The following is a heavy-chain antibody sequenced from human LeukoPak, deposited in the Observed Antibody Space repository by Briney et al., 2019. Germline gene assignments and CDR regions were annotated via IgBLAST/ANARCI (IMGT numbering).Heavy chain of an antibody. CDR3: AKDWGSGSYQPDAFDI. Sequence: GGSLRLSCAASGFTFNNYAMSWVRQAPGKGLEWVSTISGSGGSTYYADSVKGRFTISRDNSKNTLYLQMNSLRAEDTAVYYCAKDWGSGSYQPDAFDIWGQGTMVTVSS. D-gene: IGHD1-26*01. CDR1: GFTFNNYA. J-gene: IGHJ3*02. CDR2: ISGSGGST. V-gene: IGHV3-23*01.